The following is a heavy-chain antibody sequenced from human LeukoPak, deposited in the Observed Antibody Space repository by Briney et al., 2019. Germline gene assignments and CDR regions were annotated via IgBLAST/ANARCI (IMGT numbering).Heavy chain of an antibody. CDR3: ARRYSSSWYVDY. V-gene: IGHV3-66*01. CDR2: IYGGGST. D-gene: IGHD6-13*01. Sequence: GGSLRLSCAASGFTVSNNYMSWVRQAPGKGLEWVSVIYGGGSTYYADSVKGRFTISRDNSKNTLYLQTNTLRAEDTAVYYCARRYSSSWYVDYWGRGTLVTVSS. J-gene: IGHJ4*02. CDR1: GFTVSNNY.